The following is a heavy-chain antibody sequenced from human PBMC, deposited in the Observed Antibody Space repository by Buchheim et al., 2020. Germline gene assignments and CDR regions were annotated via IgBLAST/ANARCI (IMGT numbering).Heavy chain of an antibody. CDR2: ISYDGSHK. CDR1: GFTFSNYG. D-gene: IGHD4-17*01. V-gene: IGHV3-30*04. CDR3: ATSFTTVTNLSPFDY. J-gene: IGHJ4*02. Sequence: QVQLVESGGGVVQPGRSLRLSCVASGFTFSNYGMHWVRQAPGKGLEWVTLISYDGSHKDYVDSVKGRFTISRDNSKNTLYLQMNSLRGEDTAVYYCATSFTTVTNLSPFDYWGQGTL.